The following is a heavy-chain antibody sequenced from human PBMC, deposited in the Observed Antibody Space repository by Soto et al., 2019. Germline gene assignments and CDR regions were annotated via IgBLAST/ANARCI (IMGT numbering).Heavy chain of an antibody. V-gene: IGHV3-30-3*01. Sequence: QVQLVESGGGVVQPGRSLRLSCAASGFTFSSYAMHWVRQAPGKGLEWVAVISYDGSNKYYADSVKGRFTISRDNSKNTLYLQMNSLRAEDTAVYYCARGPRQGYYYSYGMDVWGQETTLTVSS. CDR2: ISYDGSNK. CDR3: ARGPRQGYYYSYGMDV. CDR1: GFTFSSYA. J-gene: IGHJ6*02.